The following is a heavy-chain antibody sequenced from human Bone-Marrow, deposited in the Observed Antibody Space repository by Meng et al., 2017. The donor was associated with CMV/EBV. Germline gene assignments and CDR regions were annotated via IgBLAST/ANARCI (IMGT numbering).Heavy chain of an antibody. D-gene: IGHD3-22*01. V-gene: IGHV3-20*04. CDR1: GFTFDDYG. Sequence: GESLKISCAASGFTFDDYGMSWVRQAPGKGLEWVSGINWNGGSTGYADSVKGRFTISRDNAKNSLYLQMNSLRAEDTALYYCARTDSSGSDAFDIWGQGTMVTASS. J-gene: IGHJ3*02. CDR2: INWNGGST. CDR3: ARTDSSGSDAFDI.